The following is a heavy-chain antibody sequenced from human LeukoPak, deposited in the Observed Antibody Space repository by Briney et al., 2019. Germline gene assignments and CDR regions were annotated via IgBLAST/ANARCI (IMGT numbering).Heavy chain of an antibody. CDR1: GGTFSSYA. CDR2: IIPIFGTA. CDR3: ARSGPAALGVWFDS. Sequence: PAASVRVSCKASGGTFSSYAISWVRQAPGQGLEWMGRIIPIFGTANYAQKFQGRVTITTDESTSTAYMELSSLRSEDTAVYYCARSGPAALGVWFDSCGEGTQVTVSS. V-gene: IGHV1-69*05. D-gene: IGHD2-2*01. J-gene: IGHJ5*02.